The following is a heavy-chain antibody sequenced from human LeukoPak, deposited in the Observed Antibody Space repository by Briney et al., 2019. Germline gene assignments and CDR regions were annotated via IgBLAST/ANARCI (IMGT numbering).Heavy chain of an antibody. V-gene: IGHV3-23*01. J-gene: IGHJ4*02. D-gene: IGHD4-17*01. CDR3: AKDLTLYGDFPYFDS. CDR1: GFTFSTYA. CDR2: VTPNGGGT. Sequence: GGSLRLSCSASGFTFSTYAMTWVRQAPGKGLEWVAAVTPNGGGTYYTGSVEGRFTISRDNSKNTLFLQMSRLRAEDTALYYCAKDLTLYGDFPYFDSWGQGTLVTVSS.